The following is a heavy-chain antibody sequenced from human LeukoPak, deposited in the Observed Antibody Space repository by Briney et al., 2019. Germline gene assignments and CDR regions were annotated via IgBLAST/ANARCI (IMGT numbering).Heavy chain of an antibody. Sequence: ASVKVSCKPSGYTFIDHYLHWVRQAPGQGLESLGWIDPDTGDTNYPQKFQGRLTMTRDTSSSTAYMELNRLRSDDTAVYYCARAGHNSDSGGYDFWGLGTLVTVSS. CDR2: IDPDTGDT. V-gene: IGHV1-2*02. CDR1: GYTFIDHY. J-gene: IGHJ4*02. CDR3: ARAGHNSDSGGYDF. D-gene: IGHD3-22*01.